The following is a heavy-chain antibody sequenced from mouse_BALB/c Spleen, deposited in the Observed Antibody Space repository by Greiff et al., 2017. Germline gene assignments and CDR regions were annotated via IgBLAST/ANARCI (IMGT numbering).Heavy chain of an antibody. D-gene: IGHD1-1*01. CDR3: ARGNYYGSRDFDV. Sequence: ESGPGLVKPSQSLSLTCSVTGYSITSGYYWNWIRQFPGNKLEWMGYISYDGSNNYNPSLKNRISITRDTSKNQFFLKLNSVTTEDTATYYCARGNYYGSRDFDVWGAGTTVTVSS. J-gene: IGHJ1*01. V-gene: IGHV3-6*02. CDR1: GYSITSGYY. CDR2: ISYDGSN.